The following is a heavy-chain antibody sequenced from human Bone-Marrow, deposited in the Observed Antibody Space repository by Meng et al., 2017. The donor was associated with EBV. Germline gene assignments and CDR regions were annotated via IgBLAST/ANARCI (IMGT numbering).Heavy chain of an antibody. J-gene: IGHJ4*02. Sequence: VQRQQGGAGLVEASDAPSLTCAVYGGSFSGYYWSWIRQPPGKGLEWIGEINHSGSTNYNPSLKSRVTISVDTSKNQFSLKLSSVTAADTAVYYCATKGYCSGGSCYSTTFPRYFDYWGQGTLVTVSS. V-gene: IGHV4-34*01. D-gene: IGHD2-15*01. CDR3: ATKGYCSGGSCYSTTFPRYFDY. CDR2: INHSGST. CDR1: GGSFSGYY.